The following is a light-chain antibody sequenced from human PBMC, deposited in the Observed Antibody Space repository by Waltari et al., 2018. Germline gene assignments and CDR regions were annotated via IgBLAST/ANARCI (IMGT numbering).Light chain of an antibody. CDR3: QQSDRTPRLFT. J-gene: IGKJ3*01. CDR1: QTIRSY. CDR2: GAS. V-gene: IGKV1-39*01. Sequence: DIQMTQSPSSLSASVGDRVTITSRASQTIRSYLNLYQQKTGKAPKLLIYGASILQSGVPSRFSGSGSGTDFTLTISSLQPEDFATYFCQQSDRTPRLFTFGPGTKVDVK.